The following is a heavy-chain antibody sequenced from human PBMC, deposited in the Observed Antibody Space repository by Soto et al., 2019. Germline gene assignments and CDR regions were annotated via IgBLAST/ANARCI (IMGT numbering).Heavy chain of an antibody. CDR3: ARVVSGSSTFYYYYMDV. D-gene: IGHD2-2*01. CDR2: IYYSGST. Sequence: QVQLQESGPGLVKPSQTLSLTCTVSGGSISSGGYYWSWIRQHPGKGLEWIGYIYYSGSTYYNPSLKSRVTISVDTSKNQFSLKLSSVTAADTAVYYCARVVSGSSTFYYYYMDVWGKGTTVTVSS. J-gene: IGHJ6*03. V-gene: IGHV4-31*03. CDR1: GGSISSGGYY.